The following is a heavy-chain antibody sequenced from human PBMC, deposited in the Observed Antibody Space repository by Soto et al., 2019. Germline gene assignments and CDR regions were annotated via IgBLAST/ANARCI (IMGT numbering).Heavy chain of an antibody. CDR3: AAGWAHNKVGY. J-gene: IGHJ4*02. CDR1: GGSISPSY. D-gene: IGHD6-19*01. CDR2: IYYTGNT. V-gene: IGHV4-59*01. Sequence: QVRLQESGPGLVKPSETLSLTCTVSGGSISPSYWNWVRQPPGKRPEWIGCIYYTGNTHYNPSPNRRVPISRDTSKNQFSLDLTSVTAADPAMYFCAAGWAHNKVGYWGQGTLVTVSS.